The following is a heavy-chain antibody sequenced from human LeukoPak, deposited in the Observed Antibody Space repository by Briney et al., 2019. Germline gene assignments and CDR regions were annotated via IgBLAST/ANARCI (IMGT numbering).Heavy chain of an antibody. D-gene: IGHD1-26*01. CDR2: IYYSGST. J-gene: IGHJ4*02. Sequence: SETLSLTCTVSGGSISSSSYYWGWIRQPPGKGLEWIGSIYYSGSTYYNSSLKSRVTISVDSSKHQFSLKLTSVTAADTAFYYCARQTLVGVSPDYWGQGTLVTVSS. V-gene: IGHV4-39*01. CDR3: ARQTLVGVSPDY. CDR1: GGSISSSSYY.